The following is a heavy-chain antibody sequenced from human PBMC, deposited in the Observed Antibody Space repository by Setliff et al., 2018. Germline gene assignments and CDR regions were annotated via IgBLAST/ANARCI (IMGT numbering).Heavy chain of an antibody. CDR1: GDSFSNYY. Sequence: SETLSLTCTVYGDSFSNYYCSWIRQSPGKGLEWIGEINHTGSPNWIGEINHSGSPNYNPSLKSRVTMSVDTSKNQFSLKLTSVTAADTAVYYCRVWVDMIEVDSWAQGTLVTVSS. CDR3: RVWVDMIEVDS. J-gene: IGHJ4*02. D-gene: IGHD3-22*01. CDR2: INHSGSP. V-gene: IGHV4-34*01.